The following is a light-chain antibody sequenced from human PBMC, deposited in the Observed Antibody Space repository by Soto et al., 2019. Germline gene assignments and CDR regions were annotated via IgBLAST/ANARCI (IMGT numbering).Light chain of an antibody. J-gene: IGLJ3*02. CDR2: DNN. CDR1: SSNIGNNY. V-gene: IGLV1-51*01. Sequence: QSALTQPPSVSAAPGQKVTISCSGSSSNIGNNYVSWYQQLPGTAPKLLIYDNNKRPSGIPDRFSGSKSGTSATLGITGLQTGDEADYYCETWDSSLRVFGGGTKLTVL. CDR3: ETWDSSLRV.